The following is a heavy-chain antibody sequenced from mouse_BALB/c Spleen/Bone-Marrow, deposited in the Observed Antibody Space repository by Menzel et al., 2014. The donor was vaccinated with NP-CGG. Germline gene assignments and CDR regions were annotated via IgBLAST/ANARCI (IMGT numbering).Heavy chain of an antibody. Sequence: EVQGVESGGDLVKPGGSLKLSCAASGFTFSSYGMSWVRPTPDKRLEWVATISSGGSYTYYPDSVKGRFTISRDNAKNTLYLQMSSLKSEDTAMYYCARPTTVVATGGSFDYWGQGTTLTVSS. CDR1: GFTFSSYG. V-gene: IGHV5-6*01. J-gene: IGHJ2*01. D-gene: IGHD1-1*01. CDR3: ARPTTVVATGGSFDY. CDR2: ISSGGSYT.